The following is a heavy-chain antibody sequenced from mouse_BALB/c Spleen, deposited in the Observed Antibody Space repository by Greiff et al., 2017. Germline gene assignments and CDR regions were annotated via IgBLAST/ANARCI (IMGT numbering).Heavy chain of an antibody. CDR2: IWSGGST. CDR1: GFSLTSYG. Sequence: VKLMESGPGLVQPSQSLSITCTVSGFSLTSYGVHWVRQSPGKGLEWLGVIWSGGSTDYNAAFISRLSISKDNSKSQVFFKMNSLQADDTAIYYCARNGGYDYDDYYFDYWGQGTTLTVSS. V-gene: IGHV2-4-1*01. J-gene: IGHJ2*01. D-gene: IGHD2-4*01. CDR3: ARNGGYDYDDYYFDY.